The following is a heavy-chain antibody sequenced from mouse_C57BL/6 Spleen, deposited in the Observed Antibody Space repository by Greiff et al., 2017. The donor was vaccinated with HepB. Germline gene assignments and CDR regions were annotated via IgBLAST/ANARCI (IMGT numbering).Heavy chain of an antibody. Sequence: QVQLQQSGPELVKPGASVKISCKASGYAFSSSWMNWVKQRPGKGLEWIGRIYPGDGDTNYNGKFKGKATLTADKSSSTAYMQLSSLTSEDSAVYFCASPYEWYFDVWGTGTTVTVSS. CDR3: ASPYEWYFDV. D-gene: IGHD2-3*01. J-gene: IGHJ1*03. CDR1: GYAFSSSW. CDR2: IYPGDGDT. V-gene: IGHV1-82*01.